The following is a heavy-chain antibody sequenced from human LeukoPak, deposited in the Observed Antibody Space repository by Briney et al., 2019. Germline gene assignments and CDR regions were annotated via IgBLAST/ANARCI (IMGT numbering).Heavy chain of an antibody. CDR3: ARGPVTRFEI. CDR1: GFTFNIYS. Sequence: GGSLRLSCAASGFTFNIYSMNWVRQAPGKGLEWVSSISGTSNYIYYADSVKGRFTISRDNSNNTLYLQMNSLRAEDTAVYYCARGPVTRFEIWGQGTMVTVSS. J-gene: IGHJ3*02. D-gene: IGHD4-17*01. CDR2: ISGTSNYI. V-gene: IGHV3-21*04.